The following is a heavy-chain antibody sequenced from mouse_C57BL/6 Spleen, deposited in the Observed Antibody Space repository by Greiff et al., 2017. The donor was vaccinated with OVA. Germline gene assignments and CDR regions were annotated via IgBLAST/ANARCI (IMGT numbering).Heavy chain of an antibody. CDR2: ISDGGSYT. CDR1: GFTFSSYA. D-gene: IGHD2-3*01. Sequence: EVQLVESGGGLVKPGGSLKLSCAASGFTFSSYAMSWVRQTPEKRLEWVATISDGGSYTYYPDNVKGRFTISRDNAKNNLYLQMSHLKSEDTAMYYCARGGAYDGYYSAWFAYWGQGTLVTVSA. CDR3: ARGGAYDGYYSAWFAY. V-gene: IGHV5-4*01. J-gene: IGHJ3*01.